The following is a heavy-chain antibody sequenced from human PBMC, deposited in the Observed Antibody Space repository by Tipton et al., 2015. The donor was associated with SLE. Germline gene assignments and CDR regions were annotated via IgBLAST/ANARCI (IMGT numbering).Heavy chain of an antibody. CDR2: IGSSSRNI. CDR1: GITFSSYS. CDR3: ATAGITGTPGWFDP. Sequence: SLRLSCAASGITFSSYSMNWVRQAPGKGLEWVSSIGSSSRNIYYADSVQGRFTISRDNAKNSLYLQMNSLRAEDSAVYYCATAGITGTPGWFDPWGQGTLVTVSS. V-gene: IGHV3-21*01. D-gene: IGHD1-20*01. J-gene: IGHJ5*02.